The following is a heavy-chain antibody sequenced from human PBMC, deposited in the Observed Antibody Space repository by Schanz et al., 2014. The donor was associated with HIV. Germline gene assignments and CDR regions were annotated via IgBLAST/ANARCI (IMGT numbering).Heavy chain of an antibody. V-gene: IGHV3-48*02. CDR3: ARVVVVVADGDWYFDL. J-gene: IGHJ2*01. Sequence: EVQLLESGGGLVQPGGSLRLSCEASGFTFSNYAMSWVRQAPGKGLEWVSYISSSSTTIYYADSVKGRFTISRDNAKNSLYLQMNSLRDEDTAVYYCARVVVVVADGDWYFDLWGRGTLVTVSS. CDR1: GFTFSNYA. D-gene: IGHD3-22*01. CDR2: ISSSSTTI.